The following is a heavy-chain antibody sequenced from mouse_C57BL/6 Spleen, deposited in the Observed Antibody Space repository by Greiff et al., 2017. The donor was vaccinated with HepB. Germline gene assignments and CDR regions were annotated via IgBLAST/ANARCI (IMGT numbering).Heavy chain of an antibody. J-gene: IGHJ2*01. Sequence: QVQLQQPGAELVKPGASVKLSCKASGYTFTSYWMHWVKQRPGRGLEWIGRIDPNSGGTKYNEKFKSKSTLSVDKPASTAYMQLSSLTSEDSAVYYCARSPVITTVVARYYFDYWGQGTTLTVSS. V-gene: IGHV1-72*01. CDR1: GYTFTSYW. CDR2: IDPNSGGT. D-gene: IGHD1-1*01. CDR3: ARSPVITTVVARYYFDY.